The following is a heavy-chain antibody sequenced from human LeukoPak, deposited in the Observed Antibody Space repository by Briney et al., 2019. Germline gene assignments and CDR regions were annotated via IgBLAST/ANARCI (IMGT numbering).Heavy chain of an antibody. V-gene: IGHV1-8*03. CDR2: MNPNSGNT. Sequence: ASVKVSCKASGYTFTSYDINWVRQATGQGLEWMGWMNPNSGNTGYAQKFQGRVTITRNTSISTAYMELSSLRSEDTAVYYCARGVRKGSGWPRSLYYYYYMDVWGQGTLVTVSS. CDR3: ARGVRKGSGWPRSLYYYYYMDV. J-gene: IGHJ6*03. CDR1: GYTFTSYD. D-gene: IGHD6-19*01.